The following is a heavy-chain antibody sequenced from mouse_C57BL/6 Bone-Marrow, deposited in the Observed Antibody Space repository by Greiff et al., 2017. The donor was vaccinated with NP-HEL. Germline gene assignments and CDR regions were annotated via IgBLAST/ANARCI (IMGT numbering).Heavy chain of an antibody. V-gene: IGHV1-52*01. J-gene: IGHJ2*01. Sequence: QVQLQQPGAELVRPGSSVKLSCKASGYTFTSYWMHWVKQRPIQGLEWIGNIDPSDSETHYNQKFKDKATLTVDKSSSTAYMQLSSLTSEDSAVYYCARWVYYGKRGDYFDYWGQGTTLTVSS. CDR2: IDPSDSET. CDR1: GYTFTSYW. CDR3: ARWVYYGKRGDYFDY. D-gene: IGHD2-1*01.